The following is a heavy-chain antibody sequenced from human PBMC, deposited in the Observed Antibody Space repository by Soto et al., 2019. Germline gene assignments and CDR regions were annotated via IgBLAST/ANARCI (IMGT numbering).Heavy chain of an antibody. CDR2: IKQDGSEK. D-gene: IGHD2-2*01. Sequence: PGGSLRLSCAASGFTFSSYWMSWVRQAPGKGLEWVASIKQDGSEKYYVDSVKGRFTISRDNAKNSLYLQMNSLRAEDTAVYYCARDGVVVVPAVMDVWGQGTTVTVSS. J-gene: IGHJ6*02. CDR1: GFTFSSYW. V-gene: IGHV3-7*01. CDR3: ARDGVVVVPAVMDV.